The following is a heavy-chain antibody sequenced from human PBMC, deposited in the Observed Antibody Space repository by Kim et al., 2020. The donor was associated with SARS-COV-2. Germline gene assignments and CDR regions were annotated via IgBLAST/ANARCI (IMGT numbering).Heavy chain of an antibody. CDR2: IYDSGST. V-gene: IGHV4-31*03. CDR3: ARGILITIFVVVGHRDY. D-gene: IGHD3-3*01. CDR1: GGSISSGGYY. J-gene: IGHJ4*02. Sequence: SETLSLTCTVSGGSISSGGYYWSRIRQHPGKGRVWIGYIYDSGSTYSNPSLKSRVTISVDTSKDQLSLKLSTVTAADTAVCYCARGILITIFVVVGHRDYWGQGTRVTVST.